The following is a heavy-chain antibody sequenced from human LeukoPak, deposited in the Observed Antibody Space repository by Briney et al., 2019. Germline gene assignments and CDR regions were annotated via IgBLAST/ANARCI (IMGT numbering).Heavy chain of an antibody. CDR3: AGGRDGYNYAHFDY. V-gene: IGHV1-69*05. Sequence: ASVKVSCKASGGTFSSYAISWVRQAPGQGLEWMGGIIPIFGTANYAQKFQGRVTITTDESTSTAYMELSSLRSEDTAVYYCAGGRDGYNYAHFDYWGQGTLVTVSS. CDR1: GGTFSSYA. CDR2: IIPIFGTA. D-gene: IGHD5-24*01. J-gene: IGHJ4*02.